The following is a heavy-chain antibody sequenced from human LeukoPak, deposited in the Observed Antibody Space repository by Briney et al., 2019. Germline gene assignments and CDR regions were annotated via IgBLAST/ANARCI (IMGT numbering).Heavy chain of an antibody. V-gene: IGHV6-1*01. J-gene: IGHJ4*02. D-gene: IGHD3-10*01. CDR3: ARAGGIRGSALDLDY. Sequence: SQTLSLTCAISGDSVSSNSAAWNWIRQSPSRGLEWLGKTYYRSKWYNDYAVSVKSRVTINPDTSKNQFSLQLNSVTAADTAVYYCARAGGIRGSALDLDYWGQGTLVTVSS. CDR2: TYYRSKWYN. CDR1: GDSVSSNSAA.